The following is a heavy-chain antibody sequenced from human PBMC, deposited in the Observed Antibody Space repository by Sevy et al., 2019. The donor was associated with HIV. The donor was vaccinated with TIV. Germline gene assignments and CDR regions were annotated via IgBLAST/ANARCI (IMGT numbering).Heavy chain of an antibody. CDR3: ARLYPCGGACYYFDS. J-gene: IGHJ4*02. V-gene: IGHV1-69*13. CDR2: IIPTSGTA. Sequence: ASVKVSCKASGGNFRNYVISWVRQAPGQGLEWMGGIIPTSGTANYAQTFQGRVTIIADESTRTAYMELSSLRSEDTAVYYCARLYPCGGACYYFDSWGQGTLVTVSS. CDR1: GGNFRNYV. D-gene: IGHD2-21*02.